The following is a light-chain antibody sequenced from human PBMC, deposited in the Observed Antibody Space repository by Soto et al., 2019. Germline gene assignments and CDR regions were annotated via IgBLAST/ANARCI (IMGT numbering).Light chain of an antibody. CDR2: GPS. CDR1: QSVSYN. V-gene: IGKV3-15*01. J-gene: IGKJ1*01. CDR3: QQYNNWPRT. Sequence: EIRMTQSPATLSVSPGERVTLSCRASQSVSYNLAWYQQKPGQAPRLLIYGPSTRATGIPARFSGSGSGTEFTLTISSLQSEDFALYYCQQYNNWPRTFGQGTKVDIK.